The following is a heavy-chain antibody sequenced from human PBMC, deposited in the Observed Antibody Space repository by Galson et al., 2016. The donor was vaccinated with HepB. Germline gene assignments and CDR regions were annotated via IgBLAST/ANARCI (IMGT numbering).Heavy chain of an antibody. V-gene: IGHV3-7*03. CDR3: AQYYYASSGYVEYFQN. Sequence: SLRLSFAASGFTFTTYWMSWVRQAPGKGLEWVANIKPDGSEKYYVDSVKGRFTISRDNAKNSLFLQVNSLRAEDTAVYYCAQYYYASSGYVEYFQNWGQGSRVTVSS. J-gene: IGHJ1*01. CDR2: IKPDGSEK. D-gene: IGHD3-22*01. CDR1: GFTFTTYW.